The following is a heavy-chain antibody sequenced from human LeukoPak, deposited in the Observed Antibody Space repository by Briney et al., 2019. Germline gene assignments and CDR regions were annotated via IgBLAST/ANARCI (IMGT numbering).Heavy chain of an antibody. D-gene: IGHD3-3*01. V-gene: IGHV7-4-1*02. CDR3: ANCQYRSCFFAH. CDR1: GYTFTKYA. Sequence: ASVKVSCKGSGYTFTKYAISWVRQAPGQGLEYMGWIDTNTGNPTYAQGFTGRFVFSLDTSVSTAYLQISSLKAEDSAIYFCANCQYRSCFFAHWGQGTLVTVSS. J-gene: IGHJ4*02. CDR2: IDTNTGNP.